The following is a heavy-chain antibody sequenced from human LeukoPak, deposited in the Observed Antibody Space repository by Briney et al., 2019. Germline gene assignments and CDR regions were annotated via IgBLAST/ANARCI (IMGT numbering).Heavy chain of an antibody. V-gene: IGHV3-23*01. CDR2: ISGSGGST. CDR1: GFTFSSYA. D-gene: IGHD1-26*01. Sequence: PGGSLRLSCAASGFTFSSYAMSWVRQAPGKGLEWVSAISGSGGSTYYADSVKGRFTISRDNSKNTLYLQMNSLRAEDTAVYYCAKDLPGGGSSTYYFDYWGQGTLVTVSS. CDR3: AKDLPGGGSSTYYFDY. J-gene: IGHJ4*02.